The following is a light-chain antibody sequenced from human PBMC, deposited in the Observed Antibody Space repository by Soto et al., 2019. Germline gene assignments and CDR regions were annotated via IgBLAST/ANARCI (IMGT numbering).Light chain of an antibody. J-gene: IGLJ2*01. CDR1: SDDIGDYNY. CDR2: DVA. CDR3: SSYAGTYLHVI. Sequence: QSALTQPRSVSGSPGQSVTISCSGTSDDIGDYNYVAWYQKHPGKAPKLLVSDVAKRPSGVPDRFTASKSGSTASLTISGLRAEDEADYYCSSYAGTYLHVIFGGGTKVTVL. V-gene: IGLV2-11*01.